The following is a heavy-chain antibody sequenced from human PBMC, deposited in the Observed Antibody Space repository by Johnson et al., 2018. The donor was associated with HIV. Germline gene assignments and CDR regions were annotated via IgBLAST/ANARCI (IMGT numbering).Heavy chain of an antibody. CDR1: GFTFDDYA. J-gene: IGHJ3*02. V-gene: IGHV3-9*01. CDR3: ARDRGRGSEDAFDI. Sequence: EVQLVESGGGLVQPGRSLRLSCAASGFTFDDYAMHWVRHAPGKGLEWVSGINWNGGSTGYADSVKGRSTISRDNAKNSLYLQMSSLRAEDTALYYCARDRGRGSEDAFDIWGQGTMVTVSS. CDR2: INWNGGST. D-gene: IGHD2-15*01.